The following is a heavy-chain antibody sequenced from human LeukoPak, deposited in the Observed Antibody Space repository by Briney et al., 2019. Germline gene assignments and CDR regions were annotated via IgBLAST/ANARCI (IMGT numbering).Heavy chain of an antibody. Sequence: GESLKISCRGSGYSYTTYWIGWVRQMPGKGLEWMGIIYPGDSDTRYSPSFQGQVTMSADKSINTAYLQWSSLKASDTAMYYCARRQGCSSTSCPPDSWGQGTLVTVSS. J-gene: IGHJ4*02. CDR3: ARRQGCSSTSCPPDS. CDR2: IYPGDSDT. CDR1: GYSYTTYW. D-gene: IGHD2-2*01. V-gene: IGHV5-51*01.